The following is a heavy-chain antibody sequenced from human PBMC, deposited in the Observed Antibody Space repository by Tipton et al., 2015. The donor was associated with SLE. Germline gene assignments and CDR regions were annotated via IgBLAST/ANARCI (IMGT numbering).Heavy chain of an antibody. Sequence: SLRLSCAASGFTFSNYGMSWVRQAPGKGLEWVAVIWYDGSNQNCIDSVKGRFTLSRDNPKNTLYLQMNSLRAEDTAVYYCARDTHGGFDIWGQGTMVTVSS. D-gene: IGHD2-15*01. CDR3: ARDTHGGFDI. J-gene: IGHJ3*02. CDR2: IWYDGSNQ. V-gene: IGHV3-33*08. CDR1: GFTFSNYG.